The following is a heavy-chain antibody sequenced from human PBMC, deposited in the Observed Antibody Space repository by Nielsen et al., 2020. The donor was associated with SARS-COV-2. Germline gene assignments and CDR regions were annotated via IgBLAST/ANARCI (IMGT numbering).Heavy chain of an antibody. J-gene: IGHJ4*02. CDR1: GGSISSGSYY. CDR2: IYTSGST. V-gene: IGHV4-61*02. Sequence: SETLSLTCTVSGGSISSGSYYWSWIRQPAGKGLEWIGRIYTSGSTNYNPSLKSRVTISVDTSKNQFSLKLSPVTAADTAVYYCARVVVAATSYFDYWGQGTLVTVSS. D-gene: IGHD2-15*01. CDR3: ARVVVAATSYFDY.